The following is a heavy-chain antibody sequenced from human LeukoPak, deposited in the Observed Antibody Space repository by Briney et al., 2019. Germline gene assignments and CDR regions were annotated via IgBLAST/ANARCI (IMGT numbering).Heavy chain of an antibody. V-gene: IGHV3-53*01. D-gene: IGHD2-15*01. CDR2: IYSGGST. Sequence: GGSLRLSCAACGFTVSSNYMSWVRQAPGKGLEWVSVIYSGGSTYYADSMKGRFTISRDNSKNTLYLQMNSLRAEDTAVYYCARTRGHIDYWGQGTLVTVSS. J-gene: IGHJ4*02. CDR1: GFTVSSNY. CDR3: ARTRGHIDY.